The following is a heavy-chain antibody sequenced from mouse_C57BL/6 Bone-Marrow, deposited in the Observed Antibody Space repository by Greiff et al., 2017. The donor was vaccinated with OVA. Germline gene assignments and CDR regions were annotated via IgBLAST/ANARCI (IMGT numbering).Heavy chain of an antibody. CDR1: GFTFNTYA. CDR3: VGEVIYYGNYEGVFAY. CDR2: IRSKSSNYAT. V-gene: IGHV10-3*01. J-gene: IGHJ3*01. Sequence: EVKLVESGGGLVQPKGSLKLSCAASGFTFNTYAMHWVRQAPGKGLEWVARIRSKSSNYATYYADSVKDRFTISRDDSQSMLYLQMNNLKTEDTAMYYCVGEVIYYGNYEGVFAYWGKGTLVTVSA. D-gene: IGHD2-1*01.